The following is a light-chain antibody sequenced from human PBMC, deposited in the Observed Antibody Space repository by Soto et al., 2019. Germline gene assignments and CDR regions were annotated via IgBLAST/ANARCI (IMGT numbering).Light chain of an antibody. CDR1: QSISSN. CDR2: RTS. V-gene: IGKV3-15*01. Sequence: EIVMTQSPATLSVSPGERATLSCRASQSISSNLAWYQQKPGQAPRLPTFRTSSRATGFPARFSGRGSGKEFNLTISSLQSEDFGVYYCQQYNNGTRATFGGGTKV. J-gene: IGKJ4*01. CDR3: QQYNNGTRAT.